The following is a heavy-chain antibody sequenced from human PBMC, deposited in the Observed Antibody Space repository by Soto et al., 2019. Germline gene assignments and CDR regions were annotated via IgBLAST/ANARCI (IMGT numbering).Heavy chain of an antibody. CDR1: GGSISSGSYY. V-gene: IGHV4-39*01. CDR2: IYYSGHT. D-gene: IGHD3-10*01. Sequence: QLQLQESGPGLVKPSETLSLTCNVSGGSISSGSYYWGWIRQPPGKGLEWIASIYYSGHTYYNPSLKSRVTISVDTSKNQFSLKLSSVTAADTAVYYCAMSLWFGNTPNWFDPWGQGTLVTVSS. CDR3: AMSLWFGNTPNWFDP. J-gene: IGHJ5*02.